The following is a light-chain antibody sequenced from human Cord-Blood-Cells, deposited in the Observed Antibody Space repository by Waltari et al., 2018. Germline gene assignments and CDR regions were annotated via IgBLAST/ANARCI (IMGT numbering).Light chain of an antibody. CDR3: QQYNSYSRT. V-gene: IGKV1-5*03. CDR1: QSISSW. CDR2: KAS. Sequence: DIQMTQSLSTVSASVGDRVTITCRASQSISSWLAWYQQKPGKAPKLLIYKASSLESGVPSRFSGSGSGTEFTLTISSLQPDDFATYYCQQYNSYSRTFGQGTKVEIK. J-gene: IGKJ1*01.